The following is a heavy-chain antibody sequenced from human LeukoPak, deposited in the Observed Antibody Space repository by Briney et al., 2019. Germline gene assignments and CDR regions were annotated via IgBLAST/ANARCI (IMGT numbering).Heavy chain of an antibody. CDR2: ISYDGSNK. D-gene: IGHD3-10*01. CDR1: GFTFSSYE. J-gene: IGHJ4*02. CDR3: ARSYGSGSYSPARYFDY. V-gene: IGHV3-30*04. Sequence: GGSLRLSCAASGFTFSSYEMNWVRQAPGKGLEWVAVISYDGSNKYYADSVKGRFTISRDNSKNTLYLQMNSLRAEDTAVYYCARSYGSGSYSPARYFDYWGQGTLVTVSS.